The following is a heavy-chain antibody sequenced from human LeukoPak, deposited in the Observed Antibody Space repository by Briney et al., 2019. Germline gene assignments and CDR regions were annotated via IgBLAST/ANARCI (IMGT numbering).Heavy chain of an antibody. CDR2: ISASGGST. J-gene: IGHJ6*03. V-gene: IGHV3-23*01. CDR1: GFTFTNYA. D-gene: IGHD3-10*01. CDR3: AKNYGSGSSVKYYYYMDV. Sequence: GGSLRLSCAASGFTFTNYAMSWVRQSPKKGLEWVSVISASGGSTNYADSVKGRFTISRDNSKNTLYLQMNSLRAEDSAVYYCAKNYGSGSSVKYYYYMDVWGKGTTVTVSS.